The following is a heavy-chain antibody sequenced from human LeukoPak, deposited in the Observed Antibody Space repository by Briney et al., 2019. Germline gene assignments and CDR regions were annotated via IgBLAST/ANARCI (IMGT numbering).Heavy chain of an antibody. Sequence: ASVKVSCKASGYTFTGYYMHWVRQAPGQGLEWMGWINPNSGATNYAQKFQGRVTMTRDTSISTVDMDLSRLRSDDTAVYYCARDTEAVAGSLSWGQATLVIVS. V-gene: IGHV1-2*02. J-gene: IGHJ5*02. D-gene: IGHD6-19*01. CDR1: GYTFTGYY. CDR2: INPNSGAT. CDR3: ARDTEAVAGSLS.